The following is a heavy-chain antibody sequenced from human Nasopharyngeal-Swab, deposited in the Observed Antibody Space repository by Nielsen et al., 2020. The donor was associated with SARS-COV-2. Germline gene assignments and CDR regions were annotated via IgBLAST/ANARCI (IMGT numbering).Heavy chain of an antibody. CDR1: GFTFSSYG. Sequence: GESLKISCAASGFTFSSYGMHWVRQAPGKGLEWVAVISYDGSNKYYADSVKGRFTISRDNSKNTLYLQMNSLRAEDTAVYYCAKEDAIKQLAEDWGQGTLVTVSS. J-gene: IGHJ4*02. CDR3: AKEDAIKQLAED. CDR2: ISYDGSNK. D-gene: IGHD6-13*01. V-gene: IGHV3-30*18.